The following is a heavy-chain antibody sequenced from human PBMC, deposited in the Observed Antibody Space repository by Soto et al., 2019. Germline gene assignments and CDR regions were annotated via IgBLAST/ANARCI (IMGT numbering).Heavy chain of an antibody. Sequence: SETLSLTCTVSGGSISSYYWSWIRQSPGKGLEWIGYIYYSGSTKYNPSLKSRVTISVDTPKNQFSLKLSSVTAADTAVYYCARSDGRYWGQGTLVTVSS. CDR1: GGSISSYY. CDR3: ARSDGRY. J-gene: IGHJ4*02. CDR2: IYYSGST. V-gene: IGHV4-59*01.